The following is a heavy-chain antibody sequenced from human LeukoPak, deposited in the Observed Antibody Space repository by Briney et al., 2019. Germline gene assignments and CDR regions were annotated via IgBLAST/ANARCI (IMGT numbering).Heavy chain of an antibody. CDR3: ARDVGYSYGYYAFDI. CDR2: IYTSGIT. Sequence: TLSLTCTVSGGSIGGGTYYWSWIRQPAGKGLEWIGRIYTSGITNYNPSLKSRVTISVDTSKNQFSLKLSSVTAADTAVYYCARDVGYSYGYYAFDIWGQGTMVTVSS. CDR1: GGSIGGGTYY. J-gene: IGHJ3*02. V-gene: IGHV4-61*02. D-gene: IGHD5-18*01.